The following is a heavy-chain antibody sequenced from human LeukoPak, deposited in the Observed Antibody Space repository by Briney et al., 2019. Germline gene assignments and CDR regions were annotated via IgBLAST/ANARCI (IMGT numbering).Heavy chain of an antibody. Sequence: ASVKVSCKASGYTFTGYYMHWVRQAPGQGLEWMGWINPNSGGTNYAQKFQGWVTMTRDTSISTAYMELSSLRSEDTAVYYCARVSNGDYVNYFDYWGQGTLVTVSS. CDR2: INPNSGGT. V-gene: IGHV1-2*04. CDR3: ARVSNGDYVNYFDY. CDR1: GYTFTGYY. D-gene: IGHD4-17*01. J-gene: IGHJ4*02.